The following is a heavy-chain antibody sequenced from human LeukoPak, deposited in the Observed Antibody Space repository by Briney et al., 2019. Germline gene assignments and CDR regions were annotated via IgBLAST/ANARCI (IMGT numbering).Heavy chain of an antibody. CDR2: MNPNSGNT. Sequence: GASVKVSCKASGYTFTGYYMHWVRQAPGQGLEWMGWMNPNSGNTGYAQKFQGRVTITADESTSTAYMELSSLRSEDTAVYYCARAGETHYYYYYMDVWGKGTTVTVSS. D-gene: IGHD3-16*01. V-gene: IGHV1-8*03. J-gene: IGHJ6*03. CDR1: GYTFTGYY. CDR3: ARAGETHYYYYYMDV.